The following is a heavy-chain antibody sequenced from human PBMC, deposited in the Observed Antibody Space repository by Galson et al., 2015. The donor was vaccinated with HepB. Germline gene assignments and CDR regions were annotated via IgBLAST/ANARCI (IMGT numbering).Heavy chain of an antibody. V-gene: IGHV3-30*18. J-gene: IGHJ6*02. CDR3: AKEGERIFGVAPRHYYYGMDV. CDR1: GFTFSSYG. Sequence: SLRLSCAASGFTFSSYGMHWVRQAPGKGLEWVAVISYDGSNKYYADSVKGRFTISRDNSKNTLYLQMNSLRAEDTAVYYCAKEGERIFGVAPRHYYYGMDVWGQGTTVTVSS. CDR2: ISYDGSNK. D-gene: IGHD3-3*01.